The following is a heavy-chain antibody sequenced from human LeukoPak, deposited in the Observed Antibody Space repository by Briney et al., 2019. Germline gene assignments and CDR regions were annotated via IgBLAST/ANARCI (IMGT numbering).Heavy chain of an antibody. V-gene: IGHV6-1*01. J-gene: IGHJ3*01. D-gene: IGHD3-3*01. CDR3: ARDPEWVYDTFDV. CDR2: TYCRSNWYN. CDR1: GDSVSSCSAA. Sequence: SQTLSLTCAISGDSVSSCSAAWNWIRQSPSRGLEWLGRTYCRSNWYNDYAGSLRGRITINPDTSRNQFSLHLSSVTPDDTAVYYCARDPEWVYDTFDVWGQGTMVTVSS.